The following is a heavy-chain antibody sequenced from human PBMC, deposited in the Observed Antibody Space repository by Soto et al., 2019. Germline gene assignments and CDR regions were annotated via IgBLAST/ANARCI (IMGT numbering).Heavy chain of an antibody. CDR2: IYYSGST. Sequence: SETLSLTCTVSGGSIRIYYCSWIRPPPGKGLEWIGYIYYSGSTNYNPSLKSRVTISVDTSKNQFSLKLSSVTAADTAVYYCARGYCGSTSCYDFDYWGQGTLVTAPQ. D-gene: IGHD2-2*01. CDR1: GGSIRIYY. J-gene: IGHJ4*02. CDR3: ARGYCGSTSCYDFDY. V-gene: IGHV4-59*01.